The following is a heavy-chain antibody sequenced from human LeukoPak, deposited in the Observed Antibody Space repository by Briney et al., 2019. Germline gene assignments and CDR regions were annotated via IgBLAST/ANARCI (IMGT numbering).Heavy chain of an antibody. CDR1: GYTFTGYY. V-gene: IGHV1-2*02. CDR3: ARVDAASLAVHY. CDR2: INPNSGGT. D-gene: IGHD6-13*01. J-gene: IGHJ4*02. Sequence: ASVKVSCKASGYTFTGYYMNWVRQAPGQGLEWMGSINPNSGGTNSGQKFQGRVTMTRDTSISTAYFELSSLTSDDTAVYYCARVDAASLAVHYWGQGTLVSVPS.